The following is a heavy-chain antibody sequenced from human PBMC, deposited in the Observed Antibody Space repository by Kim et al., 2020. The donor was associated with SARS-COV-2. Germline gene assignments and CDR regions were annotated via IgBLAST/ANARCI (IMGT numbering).Heavy chain of an antibody. V-gene: IGHV6-1*01. Sequence: YAVSVKSRITINPDTSKNQFSLQLNSVTPEDTAVYYCARVRTGKYNWFDPWGQGTLVTVSS. D-gene: IGHD7-27*01. J-gene: IGHJ5*02. CDR3: ARVRTGKYNWFDP.